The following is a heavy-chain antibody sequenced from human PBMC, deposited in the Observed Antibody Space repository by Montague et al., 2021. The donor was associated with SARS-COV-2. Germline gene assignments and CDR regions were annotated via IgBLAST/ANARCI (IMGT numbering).Heavy chain of an antibody. CDR1: GFTFSDYY. V-gene: IGHV3-11*01. CDR3: AKDAKAIAY. Sequence: SLRLSCAASGFTFSDYYMTWIRQAPGKGLEWASYISDSGYTIYYADSVKGRFTISRDNAKNSLYLQMNSLRAEDTAMYYCAKDAKAIAYWGQGTLVTASS. CDR2: ISDSGYTI. D-gene: IGHD1-26*01. J-gene: IGHJ4*02.